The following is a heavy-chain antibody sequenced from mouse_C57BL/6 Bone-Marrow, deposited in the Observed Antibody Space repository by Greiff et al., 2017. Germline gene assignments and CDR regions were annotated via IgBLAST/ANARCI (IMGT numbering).Heavy chain of an antibody. J-gene: IGHJ4*01. V-gene: IGHV5-6*01. CDR1: GFTFSSYG. D-gene: IGHD2-3*01. CDR2: ISSGGSYT. Sequence: EVQLQESGGDLVKPGGSLKLSCAASGFTFSSYGMSWVRQTPDKRLEWVATISSGGSYTYYPDSVKGRFTISRDNAKNTLYLQLSSLKSEDTAMYYCARQNGYCGAMDYWGQGTSVTVSS. CDR3: ARQNGYCGAMDY.